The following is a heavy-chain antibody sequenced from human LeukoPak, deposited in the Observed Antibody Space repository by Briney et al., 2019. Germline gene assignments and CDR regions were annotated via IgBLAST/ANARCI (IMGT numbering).Heavy chain of an antibody. Sequence: PSETLSLTCTVSGYSISSGYYWGWIRQPPGKGLEWIGSIYHSGSTYYNPSLKSRVTISVDTSKNQFSLKVSSVTAADTAVYYCARATRLGGYYDSSGNYSHDYWGQGTLVTVSS. V-gene: IGHV4-38-2*02. CDR3: ARATRLGGYYDSSGNYSHDY. J-gene: IGHJ4*02. D-gene: IGHD3-22*01. CDR2: IYHSGST. CDR1: GYSISSGYY.